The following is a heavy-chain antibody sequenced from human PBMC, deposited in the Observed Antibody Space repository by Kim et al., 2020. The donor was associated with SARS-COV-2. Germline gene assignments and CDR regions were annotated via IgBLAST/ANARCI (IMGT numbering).Heavy chain of an antibody. CDR2: GT. Sequence: GTNDEQKFQGRVTMTRDTSISTAYMELSRLRSDDTAVYYCARDVEQFDSDYWGQGTLVTVSS. CDR3: ARDVEQFDSDY. D-gene: IGHD6-6*01. J-gene: IGHJ4*02. V-gene: IGHV1-2*02.